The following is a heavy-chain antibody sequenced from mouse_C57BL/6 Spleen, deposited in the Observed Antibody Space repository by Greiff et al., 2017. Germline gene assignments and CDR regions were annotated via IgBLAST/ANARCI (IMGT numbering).Heavy chain of an antibody. CDR1: GYTFTSYW. Sequence: QVQLQQSGAELVKPGASVKLSCKASGYTFTSYWMHWVKQRPGQGLEWIGMIHPNSGSTNYNEKFKSKATLTVDKSSSTAYMQLSSLTSEDSAVYYCARSYGSSYEYYAMDYWGQGTSVTVSS. V-gene: IGHV1-64*01. CDR3: ARSYGSSYEYYAMDY. CDR2: IHPNSGST. D-gene: IGHD1-1*01. J-gene: IGHJ4*01.